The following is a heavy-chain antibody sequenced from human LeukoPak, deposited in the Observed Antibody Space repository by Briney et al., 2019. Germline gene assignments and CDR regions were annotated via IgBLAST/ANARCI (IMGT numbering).Heavy chain of an antibody. CDR1: GYTFTGYY. V-gene: IGHV1-8*02. CDR2: MNPNSGNT. CDR3: ARAVRSCSGGSCYSYYFDY. D-gene: IGHD2-15*01. J-gene: IGHJ4*02. Sequence: ASVKVSCKASGYTFTGYYMHWVRQATGQGLEWMGWMNPNSGNTGYAQKFQGRVTMTRNTSISTAYMELSSLRSEDTAVYYCARAVRSCSGGSCYSYYFDYWGQGTLVTVSS.